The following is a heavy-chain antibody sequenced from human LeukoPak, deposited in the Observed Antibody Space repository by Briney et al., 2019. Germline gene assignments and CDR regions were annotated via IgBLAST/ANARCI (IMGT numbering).Heavy chain of an antibody. CDR2: IYTSGST. Sequence: SSETLSLTCTVSGDSISSGSYYWRWIRQPAGKGLEWIGRIYTSGSTNNHPSLNSRVTISVATSKNQFSLKLSSVTAADTAVYYCARTTEAHSWRTRYYDYYMDVWGKGTTVTVSS. V-gene: IGHV4-61*02. CDR3: ARTTEAHSWRTRYYDYYMDV. CDR1: GDSISSGSYY. J-gene: IGHJ6*03. D-gene: IGHD6-13*01.